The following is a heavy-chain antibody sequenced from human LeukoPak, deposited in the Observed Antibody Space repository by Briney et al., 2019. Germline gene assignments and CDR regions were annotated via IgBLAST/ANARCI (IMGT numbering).Heavy chain of an antibody. V-gene: IGHV1-2*02. CDR3: ARGPLYFDY. Sequence: ASVKVSCKASGYTFTGFYMYWVRQAPGQGLEWMGWINPNSGGTNYAQKFQGRVTMTRDTSISTAYMELSRLRSDDTAVFYCARGPLYFDYWAREPWSPSPQ. J-gene: IGHJ4*02. CDR1: GYTFTGFY. CDR2: INPNSGGT.